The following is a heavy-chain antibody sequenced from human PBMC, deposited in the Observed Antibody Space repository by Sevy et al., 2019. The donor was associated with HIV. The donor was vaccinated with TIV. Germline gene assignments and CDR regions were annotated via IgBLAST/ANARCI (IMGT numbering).Heavy chain of an antibody. J-gene: IGHJ6*03. Sequence: SETLSLTCAVYGGSFSGYYWSWIRQPPGKGLEWIGEINHSGSTNYNPSLKSRVTISVDTSKNQFSLKLSSVTAADTAVYYCARRKGYYGSGSYYYYYYYMDVWGKGTTVTVSS. CDR2: INHSGST. V-gene: IGHV4-34*01. CDR1: GGSFSGYY. CDR3: ARRKGYYGSGSYYYYYYYMDV. D-gene: IGHD3-10*01.